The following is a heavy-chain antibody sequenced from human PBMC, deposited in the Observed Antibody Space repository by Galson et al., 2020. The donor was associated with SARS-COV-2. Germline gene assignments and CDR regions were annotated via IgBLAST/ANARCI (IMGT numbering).Heavy chain of an antibody. D-gene: IGHD1-1*01. V-gene: IGHV3-23*01. CDR3: AKGLYTTTGYYFAMDV. CDR1: GFTFSSYG. CDR2: ISGDGDTT. J-gene: IGHJ6*02. Sequence: GESLKISCAASGFTFSSYGMTWVRQAPGRGLEWVSTISGDGDTTDYADSVKGRFTISRDNSKRTLSLQMDSLRVEDTAIYYCAKGLYTTTGYYFAMDVWGQGTTVTVSS.